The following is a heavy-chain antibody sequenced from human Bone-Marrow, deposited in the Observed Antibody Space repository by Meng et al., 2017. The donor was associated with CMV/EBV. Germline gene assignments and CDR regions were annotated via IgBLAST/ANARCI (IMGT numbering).Heavy chain of an antibody. CDR3: ARTIAALWPYYYYGMDV. Sequence: GGSLRLSCAASGFTFSSYSMNWVRQAPGKGLEWVSSISSSSSYIYYADSVKGRFTISRDNAKNSLYLQMNSLRAEDTAVYYCARTIAALWPYYYYGMDVWGQGTTVTVSS. CDR2: ISSSSSYI. V-gene: IGHV3-21*01. CDR1: GFTFSSYS. J-gene: IGHJ6*02. D-gene: IGHD6-6*01.